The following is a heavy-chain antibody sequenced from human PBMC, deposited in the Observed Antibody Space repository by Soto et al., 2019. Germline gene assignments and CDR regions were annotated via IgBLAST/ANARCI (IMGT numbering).Heavy chain of an antibody. V-gene: IGHV3-53*01. J-gene: IGHJ6*04. CDR2: IHSGGST. Sequence: PGVSLRLSCLASGFTVSSSHMSWVRKAPGKGLEWVSIIHSGGSTSYADSVRGRFTISSDVSKSTVYLQMNSLRAEDTAVYYCAKRIKPDVLQLLQSSRGQTLENAMDVSGKATPVTVSA. D-gene: IGHD3-3*01. CDR3: AKRIKPDVLQLLQSSRGQTLENAMDV. CDR1: GFTVSSSH.